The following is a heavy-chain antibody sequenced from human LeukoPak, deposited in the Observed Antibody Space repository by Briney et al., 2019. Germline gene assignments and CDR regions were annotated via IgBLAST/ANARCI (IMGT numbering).Heavy chain of an antibody. Sequence: GGSLRLSCAASGFTFSSYGMHWVRQAPGKWLECVAGISSDGTSKYSADSVKGRFSISRDNSTNTLYLQMNSLRAEDTAVYYCVTALYGSGSYYDHNFEYWGQGTLVTVSS. J-gene: IGHJ4*02. CDR1: GFTFSSYG. V-gene: IGHV3-30*03. CDR3: VTALYGSGSYYDHNFEY. D-gene: IGHD3-10*01. CDR2: ISSDGTSK.